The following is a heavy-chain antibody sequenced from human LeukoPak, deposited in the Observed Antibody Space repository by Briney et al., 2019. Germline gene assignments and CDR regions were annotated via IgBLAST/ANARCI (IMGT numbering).Heavy chain of an antibody. CDR3: VVGGSPGY. CDR1: GLPFRAYK. D-gene: IGHD2-15*01. V-gene: IGHV3-74*01. CDR2: ISTDGYTT. Sequence: GGPLRLPCAAFGLPFRAYKMPWVRQPPRKGLVWVSRISTDGYTTDYADFVQGRFTASRDNTKNTWSLEMNSLRAEDTAVYYCVVGGSPGYWGQGTLVTVSS. J-gene: IGHJ4*02.